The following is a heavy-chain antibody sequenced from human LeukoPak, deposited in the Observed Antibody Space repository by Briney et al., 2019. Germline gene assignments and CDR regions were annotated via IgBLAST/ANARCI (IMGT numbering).Heavy chain of an antibody. CDR1: GFTLSDYW. CDR3: VREGGGTTPYDC. CDR2: ISPDGRNI. J-gene: IGHJ4*02. V-gene: IGHV3-74*01. Sequence: GGSLRLSCAASGFTLSDYWMNWVRQAPGKGPVWVSHISPDGRNIAYADSVKGRFTISRDSAKNTLYPQMNSLRVGDTAVYYCVREGGGTTPYDCWGQGTLVTVSS. D-gene: IGHD1-7*01.